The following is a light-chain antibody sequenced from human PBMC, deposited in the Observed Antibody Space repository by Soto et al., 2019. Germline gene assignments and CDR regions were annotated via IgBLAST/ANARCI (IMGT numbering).Light chain of an antibody. J-gene: IGKJ1*01. Sequence: DIQMTQSPSTLSASVGDRVTITGRASQSISSWLAWYQQKPGKAPKLLIYDASSLESGVPSRFSGSESGTEFTLTISSLQPDDFATYYCQHYNSYSEAFGQGTKVDIK. V-gene: IGKV1-5*01. CDR3: QHYNSYSEA. CDR1: QSISSW. CDR2: DAS.